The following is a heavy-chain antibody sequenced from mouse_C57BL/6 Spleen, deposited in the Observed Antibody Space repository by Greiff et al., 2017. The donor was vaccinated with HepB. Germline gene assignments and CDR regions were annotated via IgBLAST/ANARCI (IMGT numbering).Heavy chain of an antibody. CDR1: GFTFSSYG. CDR2: ISSGGSYT. D-gene: IGHD2-4*01. Sequence: EVKLMESGGDLVKPGGSLKLSCAASGFTFSSYGMSWVRQTPDKRLEWVATISSGGSYTYYPDSVKGRFTISRDNAKNTLYLQMSSLKSEDTAMYYCARLSYYDYDGAWFAYWGQGTLVTVSA. J-gene: IGHJ3*01. CDR3: ARLSYYDYDGAWFAY. V-gene: IGHV5-6*01.